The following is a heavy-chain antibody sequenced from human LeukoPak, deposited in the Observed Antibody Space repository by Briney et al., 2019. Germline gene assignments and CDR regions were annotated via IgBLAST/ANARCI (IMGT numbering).Heavy chain of an antibody. D-gene: IGHD4-23*01. CDR3: ARSYGGNWDLDY. V-gene: IGHV1-2*06. CDR2: INPNSGGT. CDR1: GYTFTGYY. Sequence: VASVKVSCKASGYTFTGYYMHWVRQAPGQGLEWMGRINPNSGGTNYAQKFQGRVTMTRDTSISTAYMELSRLRSDDTAVYYCARSYGGNWDLDYWGQGTRVTVFS. J-gene: IGHJ4*02.